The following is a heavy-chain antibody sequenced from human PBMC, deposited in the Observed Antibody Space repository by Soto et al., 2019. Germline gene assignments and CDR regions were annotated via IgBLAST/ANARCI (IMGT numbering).Heavy chain of an antibody. V-gene: IGHV1-24*01. CDR1: GYTLTELS. Sequence: GASVKVSCKVSGYTLTELSMHWVRQAPGKGLEWMGGFDPEDGETIYAQKLQGRVTMTTDTSTSTAYMELRSLRSDDTAVYYCARGWELLRGRDQAFDIWGQGTMVTVSS. CDR2: FDPEDGET. D-gene: IGHD1-26*01. J-gene: IGHJ3*02. CDR3: ARGWELLRGRDQAFDI.